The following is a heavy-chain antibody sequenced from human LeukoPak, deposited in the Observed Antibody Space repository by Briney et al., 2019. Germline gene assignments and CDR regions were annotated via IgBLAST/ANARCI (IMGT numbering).Heavy chain of an antibody. CDR2: ISTSGRT. J-gene: IGHJ5*02. Sequence: SETLSLTCTVSGGSISSYYWSWIRQPAGKGLEWIGRISTSGRTNYNPSLKSRVTMSVDTSKNQFSLKLSSVTAADTAVYYCARERLVVVVPAANLNWFDPWGQGTLVTVSS. CDR3: ARERLVVVVPAANLNWFDP. D-gene: IGHD2-2*01. V-gene: IGHV4-4*07. CDR1: GGSISSYY.